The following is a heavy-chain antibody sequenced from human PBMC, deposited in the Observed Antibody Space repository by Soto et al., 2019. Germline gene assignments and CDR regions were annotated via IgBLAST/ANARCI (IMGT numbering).Heavy chain of an antibody. CDR2: MNPNSGNT. V-gene: IGHV1-8*01. Sequence: QVQLVQSGAEVKKPGASVKVSCKASGYTFTSYDINWVRQATGQGLEWMGWMNPNSGNTGYAQKFQGRVSMTRNTSISTANMEMSSLRAEDTAVDYCARENAAYGMDVWGQGTTVTVSS. CDR1: GYTFTSYD. D-gene: IGHD2-2*01. CDR3: ARENAAYGMDV. J-gene: IGHJ6*02.